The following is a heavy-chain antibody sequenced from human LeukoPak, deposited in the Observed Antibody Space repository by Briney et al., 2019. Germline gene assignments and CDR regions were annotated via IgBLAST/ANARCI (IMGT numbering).Heavy chain of an antibody. CDR3: ARGKDGSGTYYNYFFDY. V-gene: IGHV4-59*01. J-gene: IGHJ4*02. D-gene: IGHD3-10*01. CDR2: VYYSGST. Sequence: SETLSLTCTVSGGSISRYYWSWIAQTPGKGLEWIGYVYYSGSTNYNPSLKTRVTISVDSSKNQFSLNLSSVTAADTAVYYCARGKDGSGTYYNYFFDYSGQGTLVTVSS. CDR1: GGSISRYY.